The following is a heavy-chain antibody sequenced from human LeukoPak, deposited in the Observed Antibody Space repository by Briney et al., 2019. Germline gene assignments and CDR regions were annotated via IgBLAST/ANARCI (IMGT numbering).Heavy chain of an antibody. CDR1: GFTFDAYA. CDR2: ISGGGDTT. V-gene: IGHV3-23*01. Sequence: GGSLRLSCAASGFTFDAYAMTWVRQAPGKGLEWVSSISGGGDTTYYADSVRGRFTISRGNSKNTLSVQMNNLRAEDTAVYYCSKQRSEVVVAATNYWGQGTLVTVSS. D-gene: IGHD2-15*01. CDR3: SKQRSEVVVAATNY. J-gene: IGHJ4*02.